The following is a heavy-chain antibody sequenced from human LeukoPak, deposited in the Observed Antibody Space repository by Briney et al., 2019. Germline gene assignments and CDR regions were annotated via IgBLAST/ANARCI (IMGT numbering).Heavy chain of an antibody. J-gene: IGHJ1*01. CDR3: AFSSDYQQH. Sequence: PSETLSLTCAVHGGSFSDYYWSWFRQPPGKGLEWIGEINHSGSTDYKPSLKSRVTISVDTSKNQCSLKLSSVTAADTAVYYCAFSSDYQQHWVQGTLVTASS. V-gene: IGHV4-34*01. CDR1: GGSFSDYY. CDR2: INHSGST. D-gene: IGHD3-22*01.